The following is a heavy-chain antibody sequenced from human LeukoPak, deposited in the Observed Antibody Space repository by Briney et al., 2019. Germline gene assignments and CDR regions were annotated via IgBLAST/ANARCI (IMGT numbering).Heavy chain of an antibody. D-gene: IGHD5-12*01. CDR3: ARGPKWLRSQPDY. J-gene: IGHJ4*02. CDR2: INHSGST. Sequence: SETLSLTCAVYGGSFSGYYWSWIRQPPGKGLEWIGEINHSGSTNYNPSLKSRVTITVDTSKNQFSLKLSSVTAADTAVYYCARGPKWLRSQPDYWGQGTLVTVSS. CDR1: GGSFSGYY. V-gene: IGHV4-34*01.